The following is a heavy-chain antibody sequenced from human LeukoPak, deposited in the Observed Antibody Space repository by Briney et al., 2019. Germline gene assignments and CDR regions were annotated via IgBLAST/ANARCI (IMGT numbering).Heavy chain of an antibody. CDR1: GYSFNNYD. CDR2: IHPNSGNT. D-gene: IGHD3-16*02. J-gene: IGHJ3*01. V-gene: IGHV1-8*03. CDR3: ARGGRYLPF. Sequence: GASVKVSCKTSGYSFNNYDISWLRQASGQGLEWVGWIHPNSGNTGYPQKFQGRVTITRDTSKRMAYMELSRLRSDDTAIYYCARGGRYLPFWGQGTMVIVSS.